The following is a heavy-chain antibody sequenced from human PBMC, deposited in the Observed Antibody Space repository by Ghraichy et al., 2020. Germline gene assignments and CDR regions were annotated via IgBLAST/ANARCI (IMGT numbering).Heavy chain of an antibody. CDR2: ISDSGGST. D-gene: IGHD2-15*01. V-gene: IGHV3-23*01. Sequence: GGSLRLSCAASEFTFSSYAMSWVRQAPGKGLEWVADISDSGGSTYYADSVMGRFTISRDNSKNTAYLQMSSLRAEDTAVYYCAATLSGECSGGTCYFGEEHYYYGMDVWGQGTTVTVSS. CDR3: AATLSGECSGGTCYFGEEHYYYGMDV. J-gene: IGHJ6*02. CDR1: EFTFSSYA.